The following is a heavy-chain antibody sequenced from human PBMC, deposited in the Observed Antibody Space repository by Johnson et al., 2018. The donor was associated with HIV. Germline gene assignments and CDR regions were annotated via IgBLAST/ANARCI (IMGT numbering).Heavy chain of an antibody. J-gene: IGHJ3*02. CDR3: ARAPPGGAFDI. D-gene: IGHD6-25*01. CDR1: GFTFSSYA. Sequence: QVQLVESGGGVVQPGRSLRLSCAASGFTFSSYAMHWVRQAPGKGLEWVVVISYDGSNKYYADSVKGRFTISRDNSKNTLYLQMNSLRAEDTAVYYCARAPPGGAFDIWGQGTMVTVSS. V-gene: IGHV3-30*04. CDR2: ISYDGSNK.